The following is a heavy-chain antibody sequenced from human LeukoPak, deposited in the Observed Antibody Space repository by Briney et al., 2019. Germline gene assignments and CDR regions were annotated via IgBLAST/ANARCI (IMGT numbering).Heavy chain of an antibody. CDR1: GFTFSSYG. CDR2: IRYDGSNK. D-gene: IGHD6-19*01. J-gene: IGHJ6*02. CDR3: AREQYSSGWYYYYGMDV. Sequence: GGSLRLSCAASGFTFSSYGMHWVRQAPGKGLEWVAFIRYDGSNKYYADSVKGRFTISRDNSKNTLYLQMNSLRAEDTAVYYCAREQYSSGWYYYYGMDVWGQGTTVTVSS. V-gene: IGHV3-30*02.